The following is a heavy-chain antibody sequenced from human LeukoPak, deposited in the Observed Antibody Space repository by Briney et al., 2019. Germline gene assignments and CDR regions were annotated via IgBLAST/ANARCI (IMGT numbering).Heavy chain of an antibody. D-gene: IGHD3-10*01. J-gene: IGHJ4*02. CDR1: GFTFSSYA. CDR3: ARTTTPHYYGSGSYALGY. CDR2: ISGSGGST. Sequence: GGSLRLSCAASGFTFSSYAMSWVRQAPGKGLEWVSAISGSGGSTYYADSVKGRFTISRDNSKNTLYLQMSSLSAEDTAEYYCARTTTPHYYGSGSYALGYWGQGTLVTVPS. V-gene: IGHV3-23*01.